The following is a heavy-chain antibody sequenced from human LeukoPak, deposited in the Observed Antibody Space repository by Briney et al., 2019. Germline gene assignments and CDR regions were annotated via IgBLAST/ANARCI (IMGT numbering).Heavy chain of an antibody. J-gene: IGHJ3*02. CDR1: GFTFSSYA. CDR3: ARAVADAFDI. CDR2: ISYDGSNK. D-gene: IGHD6-19*01. V-gene: IGHV3-30-3*01. Sequence: PGGSLRLSCAASGFTFSSYAMHWVRQAPGKGLEWVAVISYDGSNKYYADSVKGRFTISRDNSKNTLYLQMNSLRAEDTAVYYCARAVADAFDIWGQGTMVTVSS.